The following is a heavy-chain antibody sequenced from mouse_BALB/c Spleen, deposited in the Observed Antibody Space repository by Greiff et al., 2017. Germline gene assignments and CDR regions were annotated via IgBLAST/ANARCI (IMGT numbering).Heavy chain of an antibody. J-gene: IGHJ3*01. Sequence: VKVVESGAELARPGASVKLSCKASGYTFTSYWMQWVKQRPGQGLEWIGAIYPGDGDTRYTQKFKGKATLTADKSSSTAYMQLSSLASEDSAVYYCARDYDYDQAWFAYWGQGTLVTVSA. CDR3: ARDYDYDQAWFAY. CDR2: IYPGDGDT. D-gene: IGHD2-4*01. CDR1: GYTFTSYW. V-gene: IGHV1-87*01.